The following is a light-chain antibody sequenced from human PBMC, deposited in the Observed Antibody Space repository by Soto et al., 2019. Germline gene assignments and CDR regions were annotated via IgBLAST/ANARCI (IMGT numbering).Light chain of an antibody. CDR2: GAS. J-gene: IGKJ1*01. Sequence: EIVLTQSPGTLSLSPGERATLSCRASQSFSSNFLAWYQQKPGQAPRLLIFGASNRATGIPDRFSGSGSGTDFPLTICRLEPENFAFYNCQRYGSSPRTFGKGTKV. CDR3: QRYGSSPRT. CDR1: QSFSSNF. V-gene: IGKV3-20*01.